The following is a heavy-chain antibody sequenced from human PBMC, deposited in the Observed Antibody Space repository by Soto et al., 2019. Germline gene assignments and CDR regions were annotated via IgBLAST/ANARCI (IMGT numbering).Heavy chain of an antibody. V-gene: IGHV3-33*01. CDR2: IWYDGSQI. J-gene: IGHJ1*01. D-gene: IGHD1-26*01. CDR3: VRDLLTGTYSEHFQY. CDR1: GFTFSRHA. Sequence: QVQLVESGGGVVQPGRSLRLSCAASGFTFSRHAMHWVRQAPGKGLEWVALIWYDGSQIYYADSVKGRFTISRDNSKNTLYLQMNSLRAEDTAVYYCVRDLLTGTYSEHFQYWGQGTLVTVSS.